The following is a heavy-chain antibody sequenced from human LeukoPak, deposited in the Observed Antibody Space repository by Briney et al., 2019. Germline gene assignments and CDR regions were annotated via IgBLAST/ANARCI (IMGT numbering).Heavy chain of an antibody. D-gene: IGHD2-21*01. CDR1: GFTFSSYG. CDR3: AKDCPRLANDAFDI. V-gene: IGHV3-30*02. CDR2: IRYDGSNK. J-gene: IGHJ3*02. Sequence: PGGSLRLSCAASGFTFSSYGMHRVRQAPGKGLEWVAFIRYDGSNKYYADSVKGRFTISRDNSKNTLYLQMNSLRAEDTAVYYCAKDCPRLANDAFDIWGQGTMVTVSS.